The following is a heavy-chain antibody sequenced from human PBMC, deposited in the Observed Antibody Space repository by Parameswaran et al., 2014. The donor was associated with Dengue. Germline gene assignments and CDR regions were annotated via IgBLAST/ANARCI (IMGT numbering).Heavy chain of an antibody. D-gene: IGHD1-14*01. V-gene: IGHV3-74*01. CDR3: ARVKPQVAYFDY. J-gene: IGHJ4*01. CDR2: INSDGSST. Sequence: MPGVRQAPGKGLVWVSRINSDGSSTSYADSVKGRFTISRDNAKNTLYLQMNSLRAEDTAVYYCARVKPQVAYFDYWARNLVTVSS.